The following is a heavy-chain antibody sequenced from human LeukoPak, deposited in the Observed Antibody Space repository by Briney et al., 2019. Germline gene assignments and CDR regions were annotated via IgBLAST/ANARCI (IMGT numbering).Heavy chain of an antibody. CDR1: GGSLSGYY. Sequence: KPSETLYLTCAVYGGSLSGYYWTWIRPPPGKGLEWIGEINHSGSTNYNPSLKSRVTISVDTSNNQFSLKLSSVTAADTAVYFCARYGGGSYWYFSLWGRGTLVTVSS. V-gene: IGHV4-34*01. D-gene: IGHD2-15*01. CDR2: INHSGST. CDR3: ARYGGGSYWYFSL. J-gene: IGHJ2*01.